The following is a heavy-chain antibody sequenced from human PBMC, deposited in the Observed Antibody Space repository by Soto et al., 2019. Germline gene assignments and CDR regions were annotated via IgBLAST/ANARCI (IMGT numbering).Heavy chain of an antibody. V-gene: IGHV1-69*02. CDR3: VIDLGYFDF. J-gene: IGHJ4*02. Sequence: QVQLVQSGTEVQKPGSSVAVSCQASAGTFNNHSLSWVRQAPGQGLEWMGRSIPILGRADYSQKFQGRLTLTVVKSTSTADMELSSLTSEDTAVYYCVIDLGYFDFWGQGTLVTVSS. CDR1: AGTFNNHS. D-gene: IGHD2-15*01. CDR2: SIPILGRA.